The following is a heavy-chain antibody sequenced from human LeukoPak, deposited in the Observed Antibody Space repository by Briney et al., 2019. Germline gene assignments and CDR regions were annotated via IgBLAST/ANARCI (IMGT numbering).Heavy chain of an antibody. CDR1: GGSFSDYY. D-gene: IGHD2-15*01. V-gene: IGHV4-34*01. J-gene: IGHJ4*02. Sequence: SETLSLTCSVYGGSFSDYYWSWIRQPPGKGLEWIGEINHSGSTNYNPSLKSRVTISVDTSKNQFSLKVTSVTAADTAVYYCARTTRYCSGGSCYGAVENFDYWGQGTLVTVSS. CDR2: INHSGST. CDR3: ARTTRYCSGGSCYGAVENFDY.